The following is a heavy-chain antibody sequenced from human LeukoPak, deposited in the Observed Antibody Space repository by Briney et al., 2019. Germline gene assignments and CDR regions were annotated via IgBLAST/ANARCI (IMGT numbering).Heavy chain of an antibody. CDR3: ARTNPYSSGWYGDFDY. D-gene: IGHD6-19*01. CDR2: IYPGDYDT. V-gene: IGHV5-51*01. J-gene: IGHJ4*02. CDR1: GYSFTSYW. Sequence: GESLKISCKGSGYSFTSYWVGWVRQMPGKGLEWMGIIYPGDYDTRYSPSFQGQVTTSADKSISTAYLQWSSLKASDTAMYYCARTNPYSSGWYGDFDYWGQGTLVTVSS.